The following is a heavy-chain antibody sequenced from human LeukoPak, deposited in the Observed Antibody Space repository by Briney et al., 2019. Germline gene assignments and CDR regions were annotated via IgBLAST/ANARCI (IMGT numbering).Heavy chain of an antibody. V-gene: IGHV4-4*07. Sequence: PSETLSLTCTVSSGSISSYDWSWIRQPAGKGLEWIGRIYTSGSPNYNPSLKSRVTISVDTSKNQFSLKLSSVTAADTAVYYCARVIYDYAREAYYYYYMDVWGKGTTVTISS. J-gene: IGHJ6*03. D-gene: IGHD3-16*01. CDR2: IYTSGSP. CDR1: SGSISSYD. CDR3: ARVIYDYAREAYYYYYMDV.